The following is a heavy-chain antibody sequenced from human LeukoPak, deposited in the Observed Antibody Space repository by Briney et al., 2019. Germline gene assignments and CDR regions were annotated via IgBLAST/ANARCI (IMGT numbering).Heavy chain of an antibody. Sequence: IGSIYYSGSTYYNPSLKSRVTISVDTSKNQFSLKLSSVTAADTAVYYCARFDFWSNYYDYWGQGTLVTVSS. V-gene: IGHV4-39*01. CDR2: IYYSGST. D-gene: IGHD3-3*01. CDR3: ARFDFWSNYYDY. J-gene: IGHJ4*02.